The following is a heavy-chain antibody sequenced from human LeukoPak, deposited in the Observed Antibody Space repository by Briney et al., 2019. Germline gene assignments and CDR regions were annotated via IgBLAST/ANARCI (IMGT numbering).Heavy chain of an antibody. V-gene: IGHV3-9*01. CDR1: GFTFDDYA. CDR2: ISWNSGSI. D-gene: IGHD1-1*01. J-gene: IGHJ4*02. CDR3: ARDRGLDDY. Sequence: GGSLRLSCAASGFTFDDYAMHWVRQAPGKGLEWVSGISWNSGSIGYADSVKGRFTISRDNAKNSLYLQMNSLRAEDTAVYYCARDRGLDDYWGQGTLVTVSS.